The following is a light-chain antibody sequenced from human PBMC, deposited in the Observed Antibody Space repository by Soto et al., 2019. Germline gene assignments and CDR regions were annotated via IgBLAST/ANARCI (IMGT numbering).Light chain of an antibody. V-gene: IGLV1-44*01. J-gene: IGLJ2*01. CDR2: SND. CDR3: TTWDDSLNGVV. CDR1: SSNIGTNT. Sequence: QSVLTQPPSASGTPGQRVSISCSGGSSNIGTNTVNGYQHLPGTAPKLLIFSNDERPSGVLDRFSGSKSGTSASLAISWLQSDDEADYYCTTWDDSLNGVVFGGGTKVTVL.